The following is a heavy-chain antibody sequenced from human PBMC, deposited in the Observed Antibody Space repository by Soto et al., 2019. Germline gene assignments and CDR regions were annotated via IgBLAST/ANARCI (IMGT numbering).Heavy chain of an antibody. D-gene: IGHD6-19*01. CDR1: GGTFRTYA. CDR2: IIPIFGTA. J-gene: IGHJ4*02. V-gene: IGHV1-69*06. CDR3: AAGFSSGSAEY. Sequence: SVKVSCKASGGTFRTYAISWVRQAPGQGLEWMGGIIPIFGTANYAQKIQGRVTITADKSTSTAYMELSSLKSEDTAVYYCAAGFSSGSAEYWGQGTLVTVSS.